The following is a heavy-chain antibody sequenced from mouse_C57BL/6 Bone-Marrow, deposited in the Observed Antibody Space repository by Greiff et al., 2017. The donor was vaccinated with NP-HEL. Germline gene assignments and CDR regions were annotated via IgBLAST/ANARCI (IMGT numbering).Heavy chain of an antibody. CDR1: GYTFTSYW. Sequence: VQLQQPGAELVRPGTSVKLSCKASGYTFTSYWMHWVKQRPGQGLEWIGVIDPSDSYTNYNQKFKGKATLTVDPSSSTAYMQLSSLTSEDSAVYYCARDGYSYYFDYWGQGTTLTVSS. J-gene: IGHJ2*01. CDR2: IDPSDSYT. CDR3: ARDGYSYYFDY. V-gene: IGHV1-59*01. D-gene: IGHD2-3*01.